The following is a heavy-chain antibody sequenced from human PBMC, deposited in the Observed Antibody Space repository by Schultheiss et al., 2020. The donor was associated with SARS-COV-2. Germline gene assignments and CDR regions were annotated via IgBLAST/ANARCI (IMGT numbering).Heavy chain of an antibody. J-gene: IGHJ6*02. CDR2: IYSSGSS. CDR3: ARATTVTTFFYDYYGMDV. D-gene: IGHD4-11*01. CDR1: GGSINSYY. V-gene: IGHV4-4*07. Sequence: SETLSLTCTVSGGSINSYYWSWIRQPAGEGLEWIGRIYSSGSSSYNPSLKSRVTISVDTSKNQFSLKLSSVTAADTAVYYCARATTVTTFFYDYYGMDVWGQGTTVTVSS.